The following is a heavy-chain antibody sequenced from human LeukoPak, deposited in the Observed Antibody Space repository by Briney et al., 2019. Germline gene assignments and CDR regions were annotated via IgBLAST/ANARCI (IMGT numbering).Heavy chain of an antibody. CDR2: IKQDGSKK. CDR3: TRVGYIDEGIDY. Sequence: GSLRLSCVASGFIFNNFLMTWVRQAPGKGLGWVANIKQDGSKKSYVDSVKGRFTISRDNAKNSLYLQMNSLRAEDTAIYYCTRVGYIDEGIDYWGQGTLVTVSS. CDR1: GFIFNNFL. D-gene: IGHD5-24*01. V-gene: IGHV3-7*04. J-gene: IGHJ4*02.